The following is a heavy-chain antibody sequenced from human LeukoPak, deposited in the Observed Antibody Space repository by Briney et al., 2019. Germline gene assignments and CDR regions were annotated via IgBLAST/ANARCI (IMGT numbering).Heavy chain of an antibody. CDR1: GGSISTTNW. V-gene: IGHV4-4*02. CDR3: AREGGPYRPLDY. Sequence: SETLSLICGVSGGSISTTNWWTWVRQPPGEGLEWIGEVHLSGRTHYNPSLESRVTTSVDMSENHISLRLTSVTAADTAVYYCAREGGPYRPLDYSGQGTLVTVSS. J-gene: IGHJ4*02. CDR2: VHLSGRT.